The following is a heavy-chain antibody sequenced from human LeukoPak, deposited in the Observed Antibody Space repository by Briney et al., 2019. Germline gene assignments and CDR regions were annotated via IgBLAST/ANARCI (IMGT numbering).Heavy chain of an antibody. V-gene: IGHV3-43*02. CDR1: GFTFDDYA. CDR2: ISGDGGSA. CDR3: AKDEGYCSGGSCYEHLDY. D-gene: IGHD2-15*01. J-gene: IGHJ4*02. Sequence: GGSLRLSCAASGFTFDDYAMHWVRQAPGKGLEWVSLISGDGGSAYYSDSVKGRFTISRDNSKNSLYLQMNSLRTEDTALYYCAKDEGYCSGGSCYEHLDYWGQGTLVTVCS.